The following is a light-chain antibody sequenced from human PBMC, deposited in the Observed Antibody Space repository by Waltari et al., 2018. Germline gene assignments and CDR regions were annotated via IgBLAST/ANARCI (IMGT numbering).Light chain of an antibody. V-gene: IGKV1-5*01. CDR3: QQYNDYPFA. J-gene: IGKJ1*01. CDR1: QTIYGW. CDR2: KAS. Sequence: DIQLTQSPSTLSASVGDRVTITCRASQTIYGWWAWYQQKPGEAPRLLIYKASTLESGVPSRFSGSGSGTEFTLTISSLQPDDFATFFCQQYNDYPFAFGQGTKVEVK.